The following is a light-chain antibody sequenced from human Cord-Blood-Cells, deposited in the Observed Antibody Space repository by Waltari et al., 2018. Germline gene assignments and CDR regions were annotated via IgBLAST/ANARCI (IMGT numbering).Light chain of an antibody. V-gene: IGLV2-14*01. CDR3: RSYTSSSTFV. CDR2: DVS. Sequence: QSALTQPASVSGSPGQAITISCTGTSSDVGGYNYVSWYQQHPGKAPKPLIYDVSKRPSGVSNRFSGSKSGNTASLTISGLQAEDEADYYCRSYTSSSTFVFGGGTKLTVL. J-gene: IGLJ3*02. CDR1: SSDVGGYNY.